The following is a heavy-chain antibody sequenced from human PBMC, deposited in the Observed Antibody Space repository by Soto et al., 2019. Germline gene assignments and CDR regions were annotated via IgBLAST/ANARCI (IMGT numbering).Heavy chain of an antibody. D-gene: IGHD3-22*01. CDR3: AKDRATYYYDSSDYVYYFGMDL. Sequence: QVQLVESGGGVVQPGRSLRLSCEASGFIFSDYGMHWVRQAPGRGLEWVALISYDGTNKNYADSARGRFTISREDSKNTLYLQMNNVRAEDTALYYCAKDRATYYYDSSDYVYYFGMDLWGQGTTVTVSS. J-gene: IGHJ6*02. V-gene: IGHV3-30*18. CDR2: ISYDGTNK. CDR1: GFIFSDYG.